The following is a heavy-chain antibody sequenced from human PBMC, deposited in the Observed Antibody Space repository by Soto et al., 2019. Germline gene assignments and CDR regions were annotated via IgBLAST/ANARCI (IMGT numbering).Heavy chain of an antibody. CDR3: ARGHSPLRYFDWPFF. D-gene: IGHD3-9*01. CDR1: GGSFSGYY. Sequence: QVQLQQWGAGLLKPSETLSLACAVYGGSFSGYYWSWICQPPGKGLEWIGEINHTGSSNYNPSLKSRITVSVDTSKNQYSLKLSSVTAADTAVYYCARGHSPLRYFDWPFFWGQGTLVTVSS. J-gene: IGHJ4*02. V-gene: IGHV4-34*01. CDR2: INHTGSS.